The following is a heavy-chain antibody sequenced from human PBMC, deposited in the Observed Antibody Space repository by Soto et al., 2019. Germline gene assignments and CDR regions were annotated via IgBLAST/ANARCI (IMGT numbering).Heavy chain of an antibody. Sequence: QVQVVESGGGVVQPGRSLRLSCVASGFAFSSYGMHWVRQAPGKGLEWVAVISHDGNKKYYADSVKGRFTVSRDNSKNTVFLQMSSLRAEDTAVFYCAKGLEVGVLHYGMHVGGQGTTVTVSS. D-gene: IGHD3-16*01. J-gene: IGHJ6*02. CDR1: GFAFSSYG. CDR2: ISHDGNKK. V-gene: IGHV3-30*18. CDR3: AKGLEVGVLHYGMHV.